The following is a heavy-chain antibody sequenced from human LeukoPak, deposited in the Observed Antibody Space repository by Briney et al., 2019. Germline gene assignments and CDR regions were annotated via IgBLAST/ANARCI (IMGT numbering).Heavy chain of an antibody. CDR3: ASAYYDFWSGYVEWFDP. Sequence: PSGTLSLTCAVSGGSISSSNWWSWVRQPPGKGLEWIGEIYHSGSTNYNPSLKSRVTISVDKSKNQFSLKLSSVTAADTAVYYCASAYYDFWSGYVEWFDPWGQGTLVTVSS. J-gene: IGHJ5*02. CDR2: IYHSGST. CDR1: GGSISSSNW. D-gene: IGHD3-3*01. V-gene: IGHV4-4*02.